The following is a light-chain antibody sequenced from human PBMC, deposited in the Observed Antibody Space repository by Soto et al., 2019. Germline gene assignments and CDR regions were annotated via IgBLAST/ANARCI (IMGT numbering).Light chain of an antibody. V-gene: IGLV2-14*01. J-gene: IGLJ1*01. CDR2: EVS. Sequence: QSALTQPASVSGSPGQSITISCTGTSSDVGGYNSVSWYQQHPGKAPKLMIYEVSNRPSGVSNRFSGSKSGNTASLTISGLRAEDEADYDCSSYSNTSTLPYVFGTGTKVTVL. CDR3: SSYSNTSTLPYV. CDR1: SSDVGGYNS.